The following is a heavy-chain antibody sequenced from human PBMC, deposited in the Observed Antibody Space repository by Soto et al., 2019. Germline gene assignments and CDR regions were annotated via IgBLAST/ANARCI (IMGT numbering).Heavy chain of an antibody. V-gene: IGHV3-30*18. CDR2: ISYDGILK. CDR3: AKDFKVSGGHYGSLNYYYGMDV. D-gene: IGHD3-10*01. CDR1: GFTFSDFG. J-gene: IGHJ6*02. Sequence: GGSLRLSCAASGFTFSDFGIHWVRQAPGKGLEWVAIISYDGILKYYADSVKGRFTISRDTSKGAVYLQMNSLTPEDTAVYYCAKDFKVSGGHYGSLNYYYGMDVWGQGTTVTVSS.